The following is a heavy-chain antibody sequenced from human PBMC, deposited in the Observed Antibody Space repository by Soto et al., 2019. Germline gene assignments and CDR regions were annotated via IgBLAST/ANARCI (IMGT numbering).Heavy chain of an antibody. D-gene: IGHD1-1*01. CDR1: GYTFTSYY. Sequence: QVQLVQSGAEVKKPGASVKVSCKASGYTFTSYYMHWVRQAPGQGLEWMGIINPSGGSTSYAQKFQGRVNMTRDTSTSPVYMELSSLRSEDTAVYYCARTGRATIAYWGQGTLVHGSS. CDR3: ARTGRATIAY. J-gene: IGHJ4*02. CDR2: INPSGGST. V-gene: IGHV1-46*01.